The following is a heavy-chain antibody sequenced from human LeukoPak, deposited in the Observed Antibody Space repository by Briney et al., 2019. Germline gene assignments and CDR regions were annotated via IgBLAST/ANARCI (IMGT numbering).Heavy chain of an antibody. CDR2: INPNSGGT. V-gene: IGHV1-2*02. D-gene: IGHD6-13*01. CDR3: ARVQQQLFRPLDY. CDR1: GHTFTGYY. Sequence: ASVKVSCKASGHTFTGYYMHWVRQAPGQGLEWMGWINPNSGGTNYAQKFQGRVTMTRDTSISTAYMELSRLRSDDTAVYYCARVQQQLFRPLDYWGQGTLVTVSS. J-gene: IGHJ4*02.